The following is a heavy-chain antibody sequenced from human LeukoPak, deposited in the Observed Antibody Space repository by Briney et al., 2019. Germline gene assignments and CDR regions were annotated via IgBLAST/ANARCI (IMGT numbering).Heavy chain of an antibody. CDR1: GGSVSDYY. CDR3: ANQYAKVGSTPDY. J-gene: IGHJ4*02. CDR2: IYYTGSS. Sequence: PSETLSLTCTVSGGSVSDYYWSWIRQSPGKGLEWIGYIYYTGSSSYNPSLRSRVTISADTSKNQFSLKLSSVTAADTAVYYCANQYAKVGSTPDYWGQGTLVTVSS. D-gene: IGHD1-26*01. V-gene: IGHV4-59*02.